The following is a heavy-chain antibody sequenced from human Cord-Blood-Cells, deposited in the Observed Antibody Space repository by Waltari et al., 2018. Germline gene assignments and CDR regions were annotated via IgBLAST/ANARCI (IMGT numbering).Heavy chain of an antibody. CDR1: GGSFSGYY. D-gene: IGHD2-15*01. J-gene: IGHJ5*02. V-gene: IGHV4-34*01. Sequence: QVQLQQWGAGLLKPSETLSLTCAVYGGSFSGYYWSWIRQPPGKGLEWIGEINHSGSTNYNPSLKSRVTISVDTSKNQFSLKLSSVTAADTAVYYCVRGADIVVVVAANWFDPWGQGTLVTVSS. CDR3: VRGADIVVVVAANWFDP. CDR2: INHSGST.